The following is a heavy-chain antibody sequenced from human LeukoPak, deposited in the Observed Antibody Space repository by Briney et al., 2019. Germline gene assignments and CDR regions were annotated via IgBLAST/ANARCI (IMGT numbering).Heavy chain of an antibody. J-gene: IGHJ6*02. CDR2: IYRGGTT. V-gene: IGHV3-66*01. CDR3: ARCNSPYYYGMDV. D-gene: IGHD4-23*01. Sequence: VSIIYRGGTTYYTDSVKGRFTISRDNSKNTLYLQMNSLRAEDTAVYYCARCNSPYYYGMDVWGQGTTVTVSS.